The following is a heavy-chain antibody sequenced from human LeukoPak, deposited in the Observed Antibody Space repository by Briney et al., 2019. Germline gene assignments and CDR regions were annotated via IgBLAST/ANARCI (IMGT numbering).Heavy chain of an antibody. CDR1: GFTFSDYY. J-gene: IGHJ6*02. V-gene: IGHV3-11*01. CDR2: ISSSGSTI. Sequence: PGGSLRLSCAASGFTFSDYYMSWIRQAPGKGLEWVSYISSSGSTIYYADSVKGRFTISRDNAKNSLYLQMNSLRAEDTAVYYCASIAAAGTYGMDVWGQGTTVTVSS. D-gene: IGHD6-13*01. CDR3: ASIAAAGTYGMDV.